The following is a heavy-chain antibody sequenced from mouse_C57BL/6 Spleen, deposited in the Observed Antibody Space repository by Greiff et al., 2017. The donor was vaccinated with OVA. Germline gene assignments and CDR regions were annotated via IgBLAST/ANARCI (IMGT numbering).Heavy chain of an antibody. CDR2: IDPSDSYT. CDR1: GYTFTSYW. D-gene: IGHD2-4*01. V-gene: IGHV1-69*01. Sequence: VQLQQPGAELVMPGASVKLSCKASGYTFTSYWMHWVKQRPGQGLEWIGEIDPSDSYTNYNQKFKGKSTLTVDKSSSTAYMQLSSLTSEDSAVYYCARSTMIRDAMDYWGQGTSGTVSS. J-gene: IGHJ4*01. CDR3: ARSTMIRDAMDY.